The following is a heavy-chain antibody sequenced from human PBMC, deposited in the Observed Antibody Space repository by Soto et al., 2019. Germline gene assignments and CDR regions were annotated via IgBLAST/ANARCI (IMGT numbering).Heavy chain of an antibody. CDR1: RGTFSSYA. CDR2: IIPIFGTA. J-gene: IGHJ5*02. CDR3: ARDNPTGYKPWFDP. Sequence: SGKVSFTASRGTFSSYALSWVRQAPGQGLEWMGGIIPIFGTANYAQKFQGRVTITADESTSTAYMELSSLRSEDTAVYYCARDNPTGYKPWFDPWGQGTLVPVSS. V-gene: IGHV1-69*13. D-gene: IGHD3-9*01.